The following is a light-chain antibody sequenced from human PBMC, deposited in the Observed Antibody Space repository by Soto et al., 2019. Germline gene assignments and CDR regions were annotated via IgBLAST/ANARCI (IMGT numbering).Light chain of an antibody. CDR3: CSDAGSSLFV. J-gene: IGLJ1*01. CDR1: NSDVGSFDF. Sequence: QSVLTQPASVSGSPGQSITISCTRTNSDVGSFDFVSWYQQYPGKAPKVMIYEITKRPSGVSNRFSGSTSGNTASLTISGLQADDDADSSCCSDAGSSLFVFGTGTKVTVL. CDR2: EIT. V-gene: IGLV2-23*02.